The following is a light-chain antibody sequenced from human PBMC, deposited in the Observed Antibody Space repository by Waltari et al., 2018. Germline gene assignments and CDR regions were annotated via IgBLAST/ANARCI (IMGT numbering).Light chain of an antibody. Sequence: QSALTQPPSASGPPGQSVTLPCTGTRGDVGGYNSVSWYQQRPGKVPKLMISEVSKRPSGVPDRFSGSKSGNTASLTVSGLQAEDEAQYYCSSYGGSNNWVFGGGTKLTVL. V-gene: IGLV2-8*01. CDR2: EVS. J-gene: IGLJ3*02. CDR1: RGDVGGYNS. CDR3: SSYGGSNNWV.